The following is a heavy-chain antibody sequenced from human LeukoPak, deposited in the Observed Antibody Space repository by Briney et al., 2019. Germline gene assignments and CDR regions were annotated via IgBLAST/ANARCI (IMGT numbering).Heavy chain of an antibody. D-gene: IGHD1-14*01. CDR1: GDSISSGDYY. CDR2: IYTSGST. Sequence: PSETLSLTCTVSGDSISSGDYYWSWIRQPAGKGLEWIGRIYTSGSTNYNPSLKSRVTISVDTSKNQFSLKLSSVTAADTAVYYCARDRGIKQEDYYYYYMDVWGKGTTVTISS. V-gene: IGHV4-61*02. J-gene: IGHJ6*03. CDR3: ARDRGIKQEDYYYYYMDV.